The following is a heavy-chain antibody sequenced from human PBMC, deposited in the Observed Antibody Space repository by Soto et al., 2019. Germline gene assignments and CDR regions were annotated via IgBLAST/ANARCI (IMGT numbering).Heavy chain of an antibody. CDR2: IFYSGST. CDR1: GVSISSYY. D-gene: IGHD2-8*01. V-gene: IGHV4-59*01. J-gene: IGHJ4*02. CDR3: ASLGVGNYFDY. Sequence: QVQLQESGPGLVKPSETLSLTCSVSGVSISSYYWSWIRQPPGKGLEWIGYIFYSGSTYYNPSLKSRVTISIDTSKKHFSLKLTSVTAADTAVYYCASLGVGNYFDYWGQGALVTVSS.